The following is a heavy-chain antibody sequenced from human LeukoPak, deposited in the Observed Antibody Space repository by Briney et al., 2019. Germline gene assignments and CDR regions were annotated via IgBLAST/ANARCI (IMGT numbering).Heavy chain of an antibody. CDR2: IYHGGSS. CDR3: ASAQGAFDI. CDR1: GVSISSGGYS. J-gene: IGHJ3*02. V-gene: IGHV4-30-2*01. Sequence: PSETLSLTCAVPGVSISSGGYSWSWLRQPPGKGLEWMGYIYHGGSSYYNPSLKSRVTISVDRSKNQFPLKLSSVTAADTAVYYCASAQGAFDIWGQGTMVTVSS.